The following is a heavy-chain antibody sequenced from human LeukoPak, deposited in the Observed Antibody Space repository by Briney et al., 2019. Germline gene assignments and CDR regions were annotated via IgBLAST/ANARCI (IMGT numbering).Heavy chain of an antibody. CDR1: GGTFSSYA. Sequence: SVTVSCKASGGTFSSYAISWVRQAPGQGLEWMGGIIPIFGTANYAQKFQGRVTITADESTSTAYMELSSLRSEDTAVYYCASTTTGWFDPWGQGTLVTVSS. V-gene: IGHV1-69*13. J-gene: IGHJ5*02. CDR2: IIPIFGTA. CDR3: ASTTTGWFDP. D-gene: IGHD1-26*01.